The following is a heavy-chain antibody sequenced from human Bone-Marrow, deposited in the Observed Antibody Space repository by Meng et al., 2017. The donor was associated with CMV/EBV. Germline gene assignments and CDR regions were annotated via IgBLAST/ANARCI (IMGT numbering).Heavy chain of an antibody. CDR3: ARRSSIRGCEF. D-gene: IGHD2-2*02. Sequence: ASVKVSCKSSGYTFISYYIHWVRQAPGQGLEWMGLISPSGDTTIYAQKFQGRVTMTGDTSTSTMYMDLRSLGSEDTAIYYCARRSSIRGCEFGGQGTLVTVSS. J-gene: IGHJ4*02. CDR1: GYTFISYY. V-gene: IGHV1-46*01. CDR2: ISPSGDTT.